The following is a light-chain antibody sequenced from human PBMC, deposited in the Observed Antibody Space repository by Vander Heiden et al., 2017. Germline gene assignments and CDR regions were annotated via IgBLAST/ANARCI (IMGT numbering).Light chain of an antibody. J-gene: IGKJ5*01. CDR2: LGS. CDR3: MQAIQTPVT. V-gene: IGKV2-28*01. Sequence: DIVMTQSPLSLPVTPVEPASISCRSSQSILHAPGDNLLQWYVQKPEQSPQVLIYLGSKRASGVPDRFSGRESGTEFTLKISRVEAEDVGIYYCMQAIQTPVTFGQGTRLEI. CDR1: QSILHAPGDNL.